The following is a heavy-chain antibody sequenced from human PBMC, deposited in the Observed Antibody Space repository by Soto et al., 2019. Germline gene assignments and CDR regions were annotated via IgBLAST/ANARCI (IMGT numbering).Heavy chain of an antibody. D-gene: IGHD5-12*01. CDR1: GYTFISYD. CDR3: ARGDGYIFDY. CDR2: MNPNTGDT. Sequence: QVQLVQSGAEVKKPGASVKVSCKASGYTFISYDINWVRQATGQGLEWMGWMNPNTGDTGYAQKFQGRVTMTRNTSINTANLELSSLRSDDTAVYFCARGDGYIFDYWDQGTLVTVSS. J-gene: IGHJ4*02. V-gene: IGHV1-8*01.